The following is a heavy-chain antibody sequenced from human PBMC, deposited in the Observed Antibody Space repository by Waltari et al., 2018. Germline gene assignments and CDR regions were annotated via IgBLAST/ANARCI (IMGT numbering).Heavy chain of an antibody. CDR2: ISSSSSTI. D-gene: IGHD2-15*01. Sequence: EVQLVESGGGLVQPGGSLRLSCAASGFTFSSYSMNWVRQAPGKGLEWVSYISSSSSTIYYADSVKGRFTISRDNAKNSLYLQMNSLRAEDTAVHYCARGSSYCSGGSCRYFDYWGQGTLVTVSS. J-gene: IGHJ4*02. CDR1: GFTFSSYS. CDR3: ARGSSYCSGGSCRYFDY. V-gene: IGHV3-48*01.